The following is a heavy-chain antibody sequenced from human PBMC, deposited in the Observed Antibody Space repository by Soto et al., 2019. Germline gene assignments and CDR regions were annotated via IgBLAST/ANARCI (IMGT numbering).Heavy chain of an antibody. Sequence: EVQLVQSGAEVKKPGESLKISCKGFEYSFTSYWIAWVRQMPGKGLEWMGLIYPGDSDTRYSPSFQGQVTTSADRSISPAYLQGSGLKASDTAIYYCARHAGSAYYDSSGYLAYWGQGTVVTVSS. V-gene: IGHV5-51*01. CDR1: EYSFTSYW. J-gene: IGHJ4*02. CDR2: IYPGDSDT. D-gene: IGHD3-22*01. CDR3: ARHAGSAYYDSSGYLAY.